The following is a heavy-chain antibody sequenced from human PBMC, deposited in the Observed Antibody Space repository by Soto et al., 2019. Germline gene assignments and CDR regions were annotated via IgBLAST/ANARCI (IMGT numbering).Heavy chain of an antibody. J-gene: IGHJ6*02. CDR2: ISSSSSYI. D-gene: IGHD2-2*01. Sequence: EVQLVESGGGLVKPGGSMRLSCEASGFTFSSYSMNWVRQAPGKGLEWVSSISSSSSYIYYADSVKGRFTISRDNAKNSLYLQMNSLRSEDTAVYYCARDVCSSTSCYATYYYCMDVWGQGTTVTVSS. V-gene: IGHV3-21*01. CDR3: ARDVCSSTSCYATYYYCMDV. CDR1: GFTFSSYS.